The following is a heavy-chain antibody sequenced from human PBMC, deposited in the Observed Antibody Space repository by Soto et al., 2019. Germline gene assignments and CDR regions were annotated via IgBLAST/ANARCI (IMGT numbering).Heavy chain of an antibody. J-gene: IGHJ4*02. CDR3: AKDSFINLRGYDSY. D-gene: IGHD5-12*01. V-gene: IGHV3-23*01. CDR2: ISGSGDST. CDR1: GFTFSTYV. Sequence: GVLRLSCAASGFTFSTYVMIWVRQAPGKGLEWVSAISGSGDSTYYADSVKGRFTISRDNSKNTLYLQMSSLRAEDTAIYYCAKDSFINLRGYDSYWGQGTLVTVSS.